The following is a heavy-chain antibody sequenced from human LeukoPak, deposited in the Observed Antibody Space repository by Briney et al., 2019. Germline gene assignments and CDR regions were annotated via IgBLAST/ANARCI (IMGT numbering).Heavy chain of an antibody. J-gene: IGHJ4*02. CDR2: ISDDGGGR. Sequence: GGSLRLSCAASGFSFSNSGMHWVRQAPGKGLEWVSAISDDGGGRKYADSVKGRFTISRDNSKNTLYLQMNSLRAGDTAIYYCGKDWKLDYWGQGTLVTVSS. CDR1: GFSFSNSG. CDR3: GKDWKLDY. V-gene: IGHV3-23*01. D-gene: IGHD1-1*01.